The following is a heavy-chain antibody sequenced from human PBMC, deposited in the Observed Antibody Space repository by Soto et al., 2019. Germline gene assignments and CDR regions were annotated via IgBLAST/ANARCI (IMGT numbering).Heavy chain of an antibody. CDR2: INHSGST. CDR1: GGSFSGYY. V-gene: IGHV4-34*01. J-gene: IGHJ6*02. D-gene: IGHD2-15*01. Sequence: PSETLSLTCAVYGGSFSGYYWSWIRQPPGKGLEWIGEINHSGSTNYNPSLKSRVTISVDTSKNQFSLKLSSVTAADTAVYYCARGRMVAATHYYYYYGMDVWGQGTTVTVSS. CDR3: ARGRMVAATHYYYYYGMDV.